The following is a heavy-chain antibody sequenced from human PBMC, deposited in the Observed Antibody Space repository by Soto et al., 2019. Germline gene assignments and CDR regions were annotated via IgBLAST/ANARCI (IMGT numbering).Heavy chain of an antibody. CDR2: IDPSDSYT. D-gene: IGHD3-22*01. CDR1: GYSFTSYW. J-gene: IGHJ4*02. V-gene: IGHV5-10-1*01. CDR3: ARLPDYYDSSGPSTPVDY. Sequence: GESLKISCKGSGYSFTSYWISWVRQMPGKGLEWMGRIDPSDSYTNYSPSFQGHVTISADKSISTAYLQWSSLKASDTVMYYCARLPDYYDSSGPSTPVDYWGQGTLVTVS.